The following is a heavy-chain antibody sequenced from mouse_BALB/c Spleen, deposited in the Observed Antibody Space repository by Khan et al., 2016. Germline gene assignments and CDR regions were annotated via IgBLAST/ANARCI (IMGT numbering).Heavy chain of an antibody. D-gene: IGHD1-1*01. CDR3: AREHYGSNDYAMDY. J-gene: IGHJ4*01. CDR2: ISYDGNN. V-gene: IGHV3-6*02. Sequence: EVQLQESGPGLVKPSQSLSLTCSVTGYSITSGYYWNWIRQFPGNKLEWMGYISYDGNNNYNPSLKSRISITRDTTQNQFFLKLSSVTTEDTATYYCAREHYGSNDYAMDYWGQGTSVTVSS. CDR1: GYSITSGYY.